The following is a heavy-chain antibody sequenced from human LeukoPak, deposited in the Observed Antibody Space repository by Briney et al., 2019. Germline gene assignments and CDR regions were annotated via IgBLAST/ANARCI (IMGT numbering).Heavy chain of an antibody. J-gene: IGHJ4*02. CDR1: GFTFDDYA. V-gene: IGHV3-9*01. D-gene: IGHD5-24*01. CDR3: AKDNGYSISYFDY. Sequence: GGSLRLSCAASGFTFDDYAMHWGRDAPGRGREWGSGISWNGGSIGYADSVRGRVTISRDNAKNSLYMQMHSLRAEDTALYSCAKDNGYSISYFDYWGQGTLVTVSS. CDR2: ISWNGGSI.